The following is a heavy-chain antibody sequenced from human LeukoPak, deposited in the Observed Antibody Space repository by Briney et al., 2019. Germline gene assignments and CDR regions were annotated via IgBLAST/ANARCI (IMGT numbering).Heavy chain of an antibody. CDR3: VVSGGPENSFLT. Sequence: PGRSLRLSCAASGFTFSSYGMHWVRQAPGKGLEWVAVIWYDGSNKYYADSVKGRFTISRDNSKNTLYLQMNSLRAEDTAVYYCVVSGGPENSFLTWGQGALGTVS. CDR2: IWYDGSNK. CDR1: GFTFSSYG. D-gene: IGHD3-10*01. J-gene: IGHJ5*02. V-gene: IGHV3-33*01.